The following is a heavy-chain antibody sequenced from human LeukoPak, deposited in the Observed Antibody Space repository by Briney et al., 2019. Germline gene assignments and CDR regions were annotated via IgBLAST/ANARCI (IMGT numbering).Heavy chain of an antibody. CDR1: GFTFTSYG. CDR3: ARGGPFSAGSYYTFYYYDGTDV. CDR2: IWYDGSNK. D-gene: IGHD3-10*01. V-gene: IGHV3-33*01. J-gene: IGHJ6*04. Sequence: GSLRLSCAASGFTFTSYGMHWVRQAPGKGLEWVAVIWYDGSNKNYGDSLKGRFTISRDNSKNTPYLQMNSLRAEDTAVYYWARGGPFSAGSYYTFYYYDGTDVWGKGTTLTVSS.